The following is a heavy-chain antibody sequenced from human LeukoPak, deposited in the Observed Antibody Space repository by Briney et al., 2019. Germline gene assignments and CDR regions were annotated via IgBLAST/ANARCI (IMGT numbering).Heavy chain of an antibody. J-gene: IGHJ6*03. CDR1: GFTLSSYA. CDR3: VRNPDDPSYFYYMDV. CDR2: ISYDGSNK. V-gene: IGHV3-30*04. Sequence: GGSLRLSCAASGFTLSSYAMHWVRQAPGKGLEWVAVISYDGSNKYYADSVKGRFTISRDNSKNTLYLQMNSLRAEDTAVYYCVRNPDDPSYFYYMDVWGNGTTVTVSS.